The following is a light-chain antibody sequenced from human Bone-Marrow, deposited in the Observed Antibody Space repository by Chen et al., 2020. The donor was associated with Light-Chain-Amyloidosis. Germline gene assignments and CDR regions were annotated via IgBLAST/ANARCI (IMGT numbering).Light chain of an antibody. Sequence: QSALTQPHSVSGSPGQSVTISCTGTSSDIGGYDYVSWYPQYPGTAPKLIIYDVNKRPSGVPDRFSAYKSANPASLTISGLQADDEAEYHCCAYAGTYTWLFGGGTRLTVL. CDR1: SSDIGGYDY. CDR2: DVN. J-gene: IGLJ3*02. V-gene: IGLV2-11*01. CDR3: CAYAGTYTWL.